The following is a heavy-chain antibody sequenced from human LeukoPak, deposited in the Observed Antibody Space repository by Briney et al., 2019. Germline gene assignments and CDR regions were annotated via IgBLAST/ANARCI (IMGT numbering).Heavy chain of an antibody. V-gene: IGHV3-30*02. Sequence: PGGSLRLSCAASGFTFSSYGMHWVRQAPGKGLEWVAFIRYDGSNKYYADSVKGRFTISRDNSKNTLYLQMNSLRVEDTAVYNCAKDGPDQQIPDYWGQGTLVTVSS. CDR1: GFTFSSYG. D-gene: IGHD2-2*01. CDR2: IRYDGSNK. CDR3: AKDGPDQQIPDY. J-gene: IGHJ4*02.